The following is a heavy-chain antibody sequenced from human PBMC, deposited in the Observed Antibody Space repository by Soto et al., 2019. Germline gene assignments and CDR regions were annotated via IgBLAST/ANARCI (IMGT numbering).Heavy chain of an antibody. CDR1: GFTFSSYG. Sequence: GGSLRLSCAASGFTFSSYGMHWVRQAPGKGLEWVAVISYDGSNKYYADSVKGRFTISRDNSKNTLYLQMNSLRAEDTAVYYCAKDLKGRFLFDYWGQGTLVNVSS. CDR3: AKDLKGRFLFDY. D-gene: IGHD3-16*01. J-gene: IGHJ4*02. CDR2: ISYDGSNK. V-gene: IGHV3-30*18.